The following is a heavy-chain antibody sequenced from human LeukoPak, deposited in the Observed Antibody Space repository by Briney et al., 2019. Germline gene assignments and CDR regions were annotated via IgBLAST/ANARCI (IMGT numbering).Heavy chain of an antibody. CDR2: INPNSGGT. J-gene: IGHJ6*02. Sequence: GASVTVSCTASGYTFTGYYMHWVRQAPGQGLEWMGWINPNSGGTNYAQKFQGRVTMTRDTSISTAYMELSRLRSDDTAVYYCARDINPLYGDNYYYYGMDVWGQGTTVTVSS. V-gene: IGHV1-2*02. D-gene: IGHD4-17*01. CDR3: ARDINPLYGDNYYYYGMDV. CDR1: GYTFTGYY.